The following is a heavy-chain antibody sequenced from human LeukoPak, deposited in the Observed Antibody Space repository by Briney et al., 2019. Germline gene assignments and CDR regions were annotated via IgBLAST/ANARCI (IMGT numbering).Heavy chain of an antibody. Sequence: SETLSLTCTVSGGSISSSPYYWGWIRQPPGKGLEWIGSIHYSGSTNYNPSLKSRVTISVDTSKNQFSLKLSSVTAADTAVYYCARGYCSGGSCYSYYYYNYMDVWGKGTTVTVSS. J-gene: IGHJ6*03. CDR1: GGSISSSPYY. CDR2: IHYSGST. D-gene: IGHD2-15*01. CDR3: ARGYCSGGSCYSYYYYNYMDV. V-gene: IGHV4-39*07.